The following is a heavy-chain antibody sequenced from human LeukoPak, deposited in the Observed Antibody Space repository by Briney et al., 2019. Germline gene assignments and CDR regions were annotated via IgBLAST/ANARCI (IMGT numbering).Heavy chain of an antibody. D-gene: IGHD6-13*01. CDR2: ISSSGSTI. Sequence: PGGSLRLSCAASGFTFSSYEMNWVRQAPGKGLEWVSYISSSGSTIYYADSVKGRFTISRDNSKNTVYLQMNSLRAEDTAMYYCAKNSMYSNSWYPTDFDYWGQGTLVTVSS. V-gene: IGHV3-48*03. CDR3: AKNSMYSNSWYPTDFDY. J-gene: IGHJ4*02. CDR1: GFTFSSYE.